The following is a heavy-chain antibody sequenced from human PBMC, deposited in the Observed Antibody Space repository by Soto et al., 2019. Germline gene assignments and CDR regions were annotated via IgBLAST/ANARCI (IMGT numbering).Heavy chain of an antibody. Sequence: SETLSLTCAVSGGSISGSNWWSWVRQPPGKGLEWIGEIYHSGSTNYNPSLKSRVTISVDKSKNQFSLKLSSVTAADTAVYYCARVTVVTPWEGYYYYGMDVWGQGTTVTVSS. J-gene: IGHJ6*02. CDR1: GGSISGSNW. V-gene: IGHV4-4*02. CDR2: IYHSGST. CDR3: ARVTVVTPWEGYYYYGMDV. D-gene: IGHD1-26*01.